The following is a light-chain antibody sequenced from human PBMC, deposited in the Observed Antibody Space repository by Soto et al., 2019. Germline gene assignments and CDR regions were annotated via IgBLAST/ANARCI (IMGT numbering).Light chain of an antibody. V-gene: IGLV2-14*01. Sequence: QSALSQPASVSGSPGQSITISCTGTSSAVGGFEYVSWYQHQPGKAPKLIIYDVTKRPSGVSNRFSGSKSGNTASLTISGIQAEDEGDYYCGSITRSSTSVFGTGTKVTV. CDR2: DVT. CDR1: SSAVGGFEY. CDR3: GSITRSSTSV. J-gene: IGLJ1*01.